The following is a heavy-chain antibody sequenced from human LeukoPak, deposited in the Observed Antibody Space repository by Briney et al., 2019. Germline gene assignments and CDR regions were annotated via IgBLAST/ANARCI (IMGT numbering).Heavy chain of an antibody. V-gene: IGHV3-43*02. CDR2: ISGDGGST. J-gene: IGHJ4*02. D-gene: IGHD6-13*01. Sequence: GGSLRLSCAASGFTFDDYAMYWVRQAPGKGLEWVSLISGDGGSTYYADSVKGLFTISRDNSKNSLYLQMNSLRTEDTALYYCAKDIGQQPPAYFDYWGQGTLVTVSS. CDR1: GFTFDDYA. CDR3: AKDIGQQPPAYFDY.